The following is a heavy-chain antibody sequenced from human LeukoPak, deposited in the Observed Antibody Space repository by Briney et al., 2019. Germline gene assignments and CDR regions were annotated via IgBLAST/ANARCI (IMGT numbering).Heavy chain of an antibody. V-gene: IGHV3-33*01. D-gene: IGHD6-13*01. CDR2: IWYDGSNK. CDR1: GFTFSSYG. J-gene: IGHJ4*02. Sequence: GGSLRLSCAASGFTFSSYGMHWVRQAPGKGLEWVAVIWYDGSNKYYADSVKGRFTISRDNSKNTLYLQMNSLRAEDTAVYYCARGVIAAAGFDYWGQGTLVTVSS. CDR3: ARGVIAAAGFDY.